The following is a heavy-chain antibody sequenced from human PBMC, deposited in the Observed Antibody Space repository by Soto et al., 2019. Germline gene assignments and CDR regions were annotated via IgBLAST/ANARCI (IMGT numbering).Heavy chain of an antibody. Sequence: SETLSLTCAVYGGSLSGYYWSWIRQPPGKGLEWIGEINHSGSTNYNPSLKSRVTISVDTSKNQFSLKLSSVTAADTAVYYCARGGYYDFWSPRDTRPWFDPWGQGTLVTLSS. V-gene: IGHV4-34*01. D-gene: IGHD3-3*01. J-gene: IGHJ5*02. CDR3: ARGGYYDFWSPRDTRPWFDP. CDR2: INHSGST. CDR1: GGSLSGYY.